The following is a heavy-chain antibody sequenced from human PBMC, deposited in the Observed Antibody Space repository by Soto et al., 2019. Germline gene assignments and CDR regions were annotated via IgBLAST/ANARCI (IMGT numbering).Heavy chain of an antibody. CDR2: ISSSSSYI. Sequence: EVQLVESGGGLVKPGGSLRLSCAASGFTFSSYSMNWVRQAPGKGLEWVSSISSSSSYIYYADSVKGRFTISRDNAKNSLYQQMNSLRAEDTALYYCACTWYSSGWYSVDYYYGMDVWGQGTTVTVSS. CDR3: ACTWYSSGWYSVDYYYGMDV. J-gene: IGHJ6*02. D-gene: IGHD6-19*01. CDR1: GFTFSSYS. V-gene: IGHV3-21*01.